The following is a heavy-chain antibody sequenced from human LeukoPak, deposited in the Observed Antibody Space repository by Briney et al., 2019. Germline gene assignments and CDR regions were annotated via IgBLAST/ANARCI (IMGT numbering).Heavy chain of an antibody. CDR1: GFTFSSSW. CDR2: INEVGSDK. Sequence: QPGGSLRLSCAASGFTFSSSWMSWVRQAPGKGLEWVATINEVGSDKQNMDSVKGRLSISRDNPKNSLYLQMNSPRAEDTAVYFCARHGNWAFDFWGQGTMVTVSS. CDR3: ARHGNWAFDF. D-gene: IGHD1-1*01. V-gene: IGHV3-7*04. J-gene: IGHJ3*01.